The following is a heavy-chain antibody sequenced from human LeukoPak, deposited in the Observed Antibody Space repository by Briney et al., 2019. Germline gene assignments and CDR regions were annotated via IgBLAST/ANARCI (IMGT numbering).Heavy chain of an antibody. CDR1: DSMSRRFK. CDR2: ISDDSSTI. CDR3: ARGGYNYGSVFDY. V-gene: IGHV3-48*01. J-gene: IGHJ4*02. D-gene: IGHD5-18*01. Sequence: GGSLRLSCAASDSMSRRFKMNWVRQAPGKGLEWVSYISDDSSTIHYADSVKGRFTISRDNAENSLYLQMNSLRAEDTAVYYCARGGYNYGSVFDYWSQGTLVTVSS.